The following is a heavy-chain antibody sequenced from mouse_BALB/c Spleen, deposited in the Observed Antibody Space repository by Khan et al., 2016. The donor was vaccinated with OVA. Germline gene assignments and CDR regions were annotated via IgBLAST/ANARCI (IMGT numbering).Heavy chain of an antibody. V-gene: IGHV3-2*02. CDR3: ARGNYYGYYFDY. J-gene: IGHJ2*01. CDR2: ISYSGGT. D-gene: IGHD1-1*01. CDR1: GYSITSGYA. Sequence: EVELVESGPGLVKPSQSLSLTCTVTGYSITSGYAWNWIRQFPGNKLEWMGYISYSGGTSSTPSLKSRISITRDTSKNQFFLQLNSVTTEDTATYYCARGNYYGYYFDYWGQGTTLTVSS.